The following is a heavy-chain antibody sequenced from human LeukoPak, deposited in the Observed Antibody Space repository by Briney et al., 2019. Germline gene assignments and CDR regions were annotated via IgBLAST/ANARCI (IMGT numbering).Heavy chain of an antibody. CDR1: GYSISSGYY. D-gene: IGHD3-22*01. V-gene: IGHV4-38-2*02. CDR2: IYHSGST. Sequence: SETLSLTRTVSGYSISSGYYWGWIRQPPGKGLEWIGSIYHSGSTYYNPSLKSRVTISVDMSKNQFSLKLSSVTAADTAVYYCARQTPLAYDSSGIWFDPWGQGTLVTVSS. CDR3: ARQTPLAYDSSGIWFDP. J-gene: IGHJ5*02.